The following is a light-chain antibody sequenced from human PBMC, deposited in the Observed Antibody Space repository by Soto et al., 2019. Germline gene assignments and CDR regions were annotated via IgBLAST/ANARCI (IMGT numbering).Light chain of an antibody. CDR2: EVS. V-gene: IGLV2-14*01. CDR3: SSCTTTTTLVV. J-gene: IGLJ2*01. Sequence: QSALAQPASVSGSPGQSITISCTGTSSDVGSYNYVSWYQQHPGKAPKLMIYEVSYRPSGVSNRFSGSKSGNTASLTLSGLQAEDEADYYCSSCTTTTTLVVFGGGTKLTVL. CDR1: SSDVGSYNY.